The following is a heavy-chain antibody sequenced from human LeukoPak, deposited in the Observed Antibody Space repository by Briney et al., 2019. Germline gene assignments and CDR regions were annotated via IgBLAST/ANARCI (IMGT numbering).Heavy chain of an antibody. J-gene: IGHJ5*02. CDR3: VRGYSYGWFDP. D-gene: IGHD5-18*01. Sequence: GGSLRLSCAASGFTFSSYAMSWVRQAPGKGLEWVSAISGSGGSTHYADSVKGRFTISRDNSKNTLYLQMNSLRAGDTAVYYCVRGYSYGWFDPWGQGTLVTVSS. V-gene: IGHV3-23*01. CDR2: ISGSGGST. CDR1: GFTFSSYA.